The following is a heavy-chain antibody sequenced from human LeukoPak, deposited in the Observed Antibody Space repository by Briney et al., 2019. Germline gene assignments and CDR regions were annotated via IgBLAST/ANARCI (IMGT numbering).Heavy chain of an antibody. Sequence: PSETLSLTCTVSGGSISSYYWSWIRQPPGKGLEWIGYIYYSGSTNYNPSLKSRVTISVDTSKNQFSLKLSSVTAADTAVYYCARISFTMVREVWGQGTLVTVSS. CDR3: ARISFTMVREV. D-gene: IGHD3-10*01. V-gene: IGHV4-59*01. J-gene: IGHJ4*02. CDR2: IYYSGST. CDR1: GGSISSYY.